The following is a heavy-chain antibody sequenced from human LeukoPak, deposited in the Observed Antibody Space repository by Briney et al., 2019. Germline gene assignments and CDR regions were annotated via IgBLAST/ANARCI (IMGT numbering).Heavy chain of an antibody. Sequence: SETLSLTCAVYGGSFSGYYWSWIRQPPGKGLEWIGEINHSGSTNYNPSLKSRVTISVDTSKNQFSLKLSSVTAADTAVYYCARGRSEWLVRRYFQHWGQGTLVTVSS. D-gene: IGHD6-19*01. J-gene: IGHJ1*01. CDR3: ARGRSEWLVRRYFQH. CDR2: INHSGST. CDR1: GGSFSGYY. V-gene: IGHV4-34*01.